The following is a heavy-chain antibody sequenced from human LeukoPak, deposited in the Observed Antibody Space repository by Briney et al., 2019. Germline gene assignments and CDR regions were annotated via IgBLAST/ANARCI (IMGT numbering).Heavy chain of an antibody. Sequence: GGSLRLSCAASGFTFTNHWMHWVRQAPGKGLVWVSRINSDGTSTNYADSVQGRFTISRDNAKNTLYLQMNSLRAEDTAVYYCARDRIEHSYGTGFDYWGQGSLVTVSS. CDR1: GFTFTNHW. J-gene: IGHJ4*02. CDR3: ARDRIEHSYGTGFDY. V-gene: IGHV3-74*01. CDR2: INSDGTST. D-gene: IGHD5-18*01.